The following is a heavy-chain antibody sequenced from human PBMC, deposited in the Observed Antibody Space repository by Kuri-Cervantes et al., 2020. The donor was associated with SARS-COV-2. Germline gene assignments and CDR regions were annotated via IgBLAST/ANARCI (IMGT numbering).Heavy chain of an antibody. CDR1: GYTFTGYY. D-gene: IGHD2-2*01. CDR2: INPNSGGT. J-gene: IGHJ3*02. CDR3: AREDIVVVPAYYDDAFDI. Sequence: ASVKVSCKASGYTFTGYYMHWVRQAPGQGLEWMGRINPNSGGTNYAQKFQGRATMTRDTSISTAYMELSRLRSEDTAVYYCAREDIVVVPAYYDDAFDIWGQGTMVTVSS. V-gene: IGHV1-2*06.